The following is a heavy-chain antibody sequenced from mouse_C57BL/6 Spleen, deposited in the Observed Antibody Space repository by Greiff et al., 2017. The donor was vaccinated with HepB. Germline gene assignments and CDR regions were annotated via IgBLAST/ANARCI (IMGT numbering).Heavy chain of an antibody. CDR1: GYSFTGYF. V-gene: IGHV1-20*01. J-gene: IGHJ3*01. D-gene: IGHD1-2*01. CDR3: AREVALLQFAY. CDR2: INPYNGDT. Sequence: EVQLQQSGPELVKPGDSVKISCKASGYSFTGYFMNWVMQSHGKSLEWIGRINPYNGDTFYNQKFKGKATLTVDKSSSTAHMELRSRTSEDSAVYYCAREVALLQFAYWGQGTLVTVSA.